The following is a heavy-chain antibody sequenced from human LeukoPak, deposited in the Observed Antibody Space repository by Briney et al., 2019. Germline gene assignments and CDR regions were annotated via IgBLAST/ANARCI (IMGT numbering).Heavy chain of an antibody. Sequence: PGGSLRLSCAASGFTFSSYAMHWVRQAPGKGLEWVAVISYDGSNKYYADSVKGRFTISRDNSKNTLYLQMNSLRAEDTAVYYCARAISGSPTPRYYYGMDVWGQGTTVTVSS. CDR3: ARAISGSPTPRYYYGMDV. CDR1: GFTFSSYA. J-gene: IGHJ6*02. CDR2: ISYDGSNK. D-gene: IGHD1-26*01. V-gene: IGHV3-30-3*01.